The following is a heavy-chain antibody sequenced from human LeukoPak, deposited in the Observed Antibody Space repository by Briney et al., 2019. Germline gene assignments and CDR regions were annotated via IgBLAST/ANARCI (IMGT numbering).Heavy chain of an antibody. J-gene: IGHJ4*02. CDR1: GYSFANFG. CDR3: ARDLGYGDYGY. Sequence: ASVKVSCRASGYSFANFGISWVRQAPGQGLEWMGWISAYNGHTKYAQNLQGRLTMTTDTSTSTAYMELRSLRSDDTAVYYCARDLGYGDYGYWGQGTLVTVSS. V-gene: IGHV1-18*01. CDR2: ISAYNGHT. D-gene: IGHD4-17*01.